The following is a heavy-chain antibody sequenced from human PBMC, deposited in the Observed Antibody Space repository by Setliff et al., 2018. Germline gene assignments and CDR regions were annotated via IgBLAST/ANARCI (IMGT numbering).Heavy chain of an antibody. Sequence: ASVKVSCKAFGYTFTRYAIHWVRQAPGQRPEWMGWINAANGSTKYSEEFQGRVTITSDTSATTSYLELSSLRSEDVSIYYCARMAGSCGPTNCYGHLDYWGQGTLVTVSS. CDR3: ARMAGSCGPTNCYGHLDY. CDR1: GYTFTRYA. J-gene: IGHJ4*02. V-gene: IGHV1-3*03. D-gene: IGHD2-2*01. CDR2: INAANGST.